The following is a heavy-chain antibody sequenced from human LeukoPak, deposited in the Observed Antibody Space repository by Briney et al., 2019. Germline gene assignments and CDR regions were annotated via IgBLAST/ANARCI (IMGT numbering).Heavy chain of an antibody. Sequence: PGGSLRLSCAASGFTVSSNYMSWVRQAPGKGLEWVSVIYDGGSTYYADSVKGRFTISRDNSKNTLYLQMNSLRDEDTAVYYCVKSSLVAPYDYWGQGTLVTVSS. D-gene: IGHD2-15*01. CDR2: IYDGGST. V-gene: IGHV3-66*01. J-gene: IGHJ4*02. CDR1: GFTVSSNY. CDR3: VKSSLVAPYDY.